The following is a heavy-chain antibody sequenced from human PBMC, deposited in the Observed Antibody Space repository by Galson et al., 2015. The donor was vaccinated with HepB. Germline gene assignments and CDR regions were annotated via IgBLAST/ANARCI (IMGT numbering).Heavy chain of an antibody. V-gene: IGHV1-46*03. CDR1: GYTLTSHY. Sequence: SVKVSCKASGYTLTSHYIHWVRQAPGQGLEWMGIINPSSGITTFAQKFQGRVTMTRDTSTSTVYMEVSSLRSEDTAVYYCARAGRSNYDFWTGSNWFDPWGQGTLVTVSS. J-gene: IGHJ5*02. CDR3: ARAGRSNYDFWTGSNWFDP. CDR2: INPSSGIT. D-gene: IGHD3-3*01.